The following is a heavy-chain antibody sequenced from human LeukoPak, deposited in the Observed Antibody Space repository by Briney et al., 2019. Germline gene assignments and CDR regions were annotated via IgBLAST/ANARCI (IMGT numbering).Heavy chain of an antibody. D-gene: IGHD6-19*01. CDR2: ISWNSGSI. CDR1: GFTFDDYA. CDR3: AKAVSSVWSYYFDY. Sequence: GGSLRLSCAASGFTFDDYAMHWVRQARGKGLEWGSGISWNSGSIVYGDSVKGGFTISRDNAKNSLYLQMNSLRAEDMALYYCAKAVSSVWSYYFDYWGQGTLVTVSS. V-gene: IGHV3-9*03. J-gene: IGHJ4*02.